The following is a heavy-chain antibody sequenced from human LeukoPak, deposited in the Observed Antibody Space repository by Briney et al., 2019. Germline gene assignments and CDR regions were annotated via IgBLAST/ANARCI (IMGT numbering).Heavy chain of an antibody. D-gene: IGHD3-22*01. Sequence: ASVKVSCKASGYTFTSHGISWVRQAPGQGLEWMGWISAYNGNTNYAQKLQGRVTMTTDTSTNTAYMELRSLRSDDTAVYYCARAGHRRYYYDNGYDYWGLGTLVTVSS. CDR1: GYTFTSHG. V-gene: IGHV1-18*01. CDR3: ARAGHRRYYYDNGYDY. J-gene: IGHJ4*02. CDR2: ISAYNGNT.